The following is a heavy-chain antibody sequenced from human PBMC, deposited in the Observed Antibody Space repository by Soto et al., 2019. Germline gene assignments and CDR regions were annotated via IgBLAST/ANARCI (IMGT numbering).Heavy chain of an antibody. CDR2: ISGDGATT. Sequence: APGKGLEWVSAISGDGATTFYADSVRGRFTFSRDNSKNTLYLQMNSLRPEDTAVYYCARISSTSSTTYWGQGTLVTVSS. D-gene: IGHD6-6*01. CDR3: ARISSTSSTTY. V-gene: IGHV3-23*01. J-gene: IGHJ4*02.